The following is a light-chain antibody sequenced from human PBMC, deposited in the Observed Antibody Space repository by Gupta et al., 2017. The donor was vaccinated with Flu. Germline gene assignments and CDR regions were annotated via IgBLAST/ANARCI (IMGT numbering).Light chain of an antibody. CDR2: EAN. V-gene: IGLV3-1*01. Sequence: GQTVTITGSGYKLGTKSPCWYQQMPGQSPLLVIFEANRRPSGIPERFSGSTSGNTATLTISGTPAMDEADYYCQAWDSSTDGVVFGGGTKLTVL. CDR1: KLGTKS. J-gene: IGLJ2*01. CDR3: QAWDSSTDGVV.